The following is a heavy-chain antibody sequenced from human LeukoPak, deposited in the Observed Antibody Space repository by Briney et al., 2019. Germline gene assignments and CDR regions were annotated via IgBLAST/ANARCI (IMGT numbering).Heavy chain of an antibody. J-gene: IGHJ4*02. D-gene: IGHD5-18*01. CDR3: TSDTVDTAVGIDY. CDR2: IYGDGSRI. Sequence: GGSLRLSCAASGSTFSRHWMHWVRLAPGKGLVWVSRIYGDGSRISYADSVKGRFTISRDNAKNTLFLQMNSLRAEDTAVYYCTSDTVDTAVGIDYWGQGTLVTVSS. CDR1: GSTFSRHW. V-gene: IGHV3-74*01.